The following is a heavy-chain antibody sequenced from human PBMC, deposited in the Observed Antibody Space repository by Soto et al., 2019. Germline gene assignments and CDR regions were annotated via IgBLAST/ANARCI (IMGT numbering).Heavy chain of an antibody. CDR1: GGSFSGYY. CDR3: ARVHLDNWFDP. CDR2: INHSGST. V-gene: IGHV4-34*01. J-gene: IGHJ5*02. Sequence: ETLSLTCAVYGGSFSGYYWSWIRQPPGKGLEWIGEINHSGSTNYNPSLKSRVTISVDKSKNQFSLKLSSVTAADTAVYYCARVHLDNWFDPWGQGTLVTVSS.